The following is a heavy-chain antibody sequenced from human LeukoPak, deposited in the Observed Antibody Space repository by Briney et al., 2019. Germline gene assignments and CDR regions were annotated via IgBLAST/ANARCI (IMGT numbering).Heavy chain of an antibody. Sequence: SDTLSLPRTLSGGSIRSGGYYWSEIRQHPGKGVEDRGNLSYSGSTYYNPSLKSRVTISVDTSKNQFSLKLSSVTAADTAVYYCARENFVRQQQLCWFDPWGQGTLVTVSS. D-gene: IGHD6-13*01. J-gene: IGHJ5*02. CDR2: LSYSGST. CDR3: ARENFVRQQQLCWFDP. CDR1: GGSIRSGGYY. V-gene: IGHV4-31*03.